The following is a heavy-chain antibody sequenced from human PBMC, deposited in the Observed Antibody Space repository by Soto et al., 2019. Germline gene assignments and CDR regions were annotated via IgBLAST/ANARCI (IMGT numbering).Heavy chain of an antibody. CDR3: ARVNDFWSGYYTGWFGP. V-gene: IGHV4-59*01. CDR1: GGSISGYY. D-gene: IGHD3-3*01. CDR2: IYYSGST. J-gene: IGHJ5*02. Sequence: WETLSLTCTVSGGSISGYYWNLILHPPGKGLEWIGYIYYSGSTNYNPSLKSRVTISVETSKNQFSLKLSSVTAADTAVYYCARVNDFWSGYYTGWFGPWGQGTLVTVYS.